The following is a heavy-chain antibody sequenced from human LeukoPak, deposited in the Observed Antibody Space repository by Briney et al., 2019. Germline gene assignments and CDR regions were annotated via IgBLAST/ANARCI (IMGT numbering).Heavy chain of an antibody. CDR3: ARDTSSGWYEGYFDY. Sequence: ASVKVSCKASGYTFTGYGISWVRQAPGQGLEWMGWINTNTGNPTYAQGFTGRFVFSLDTSVSTAYLQISSLKAEDTAVYYCARDTSSGWYEGYFDYWGQGTLVTVSS. V-gene: IGHV7-4-1*02. J-gene: IGHJ4*02. CDR2: INTNTGNP. CDR1: GYTFTGYG. D-gene: IGHD6-19*01.